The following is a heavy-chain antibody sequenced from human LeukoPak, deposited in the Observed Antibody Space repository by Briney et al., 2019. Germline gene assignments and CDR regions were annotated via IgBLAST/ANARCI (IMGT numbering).Heavy chain of an antibody. D-gene: IGHD6-13*01. CDR2: ISGSGGST. V-gene: IGHV3-23*01. CDR1: GFTFSSYA. CDR3: AKANGYSSSWHDGGGIYYFDY. J-gene: IGHJ4*02. Sequence: GGSLRLSCAASGFTFSSYAMSWVRQAPGKGLEWVSAISGSGGSTYYADSVKGRFTISRDNSKNTLYLQMNSLRAEDTAVYYCAKANGYSSSWHDGGGIYYFDYWGQGTLVTVSS.